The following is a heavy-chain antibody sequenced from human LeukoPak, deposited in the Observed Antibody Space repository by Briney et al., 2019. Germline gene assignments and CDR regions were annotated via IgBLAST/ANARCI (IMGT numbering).Heavy chain of an antibody. V-gene: IGHV3-74*01. CDR2: INSDGSST. Sequence: GGSLRLSCAASGFTFSSYWMHWVRQAPGKGLVWVSRINSDGSSTSYADSVKGRFTISRDNAKNTLYLQMNSLRAEDTAVYYCARGGYDDDWFDPWGQGTLVTVSS. J-gene: IGHJ5*02. CDR1: GFTFSSYW. CDR3: ARGGYDDDWFDP. D-gene: IGHD3-3*01.